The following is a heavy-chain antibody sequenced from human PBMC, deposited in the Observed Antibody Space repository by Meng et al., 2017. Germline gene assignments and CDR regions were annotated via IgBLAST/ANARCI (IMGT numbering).Heavy chain of an antibody. Sequence: GGSLRLSCAASGFTFSSYAMSWVRQAPGKGLEWVSAISGSGGSTYYADSVKGRFTISRDNSKNTLYLQMNSLRAEDTAVYYCATATRFYDFWSGYYPEDYYYYGMDVWGQGTTVTVSS. V-gene: IGHV3-23*01. D-gene: IGHD3-3*01. CDR1: GFTFSSYA. CDR3: ATATRFYDFWSGYYPEDYYYYGMDV. CDR2: ISGSGGST. J-gene: IGHJ6*02.